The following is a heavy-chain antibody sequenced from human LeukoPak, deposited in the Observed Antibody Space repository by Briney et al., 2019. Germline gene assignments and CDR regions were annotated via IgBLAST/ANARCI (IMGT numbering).Heavy chain of an antibody. CDR2: ISGNNDYT. CDR3: ANVAKGRYFFYYMDV. V-gene: IGHV1-18*01. J-gene: IGHJ6*03. Sequence: ASVKVSCKASGYSSNTYGFTWVRHAPGQGLQWIGWISGNNDYTQYAHTLQGRVTMTTDTSTSTGYMELRSLRPDDTAVYYCANVAKGRYFFYYMDVWGTGTTVTVSS. D-gene: IGHD3-9*01. CDR1: GYSSNTYG.